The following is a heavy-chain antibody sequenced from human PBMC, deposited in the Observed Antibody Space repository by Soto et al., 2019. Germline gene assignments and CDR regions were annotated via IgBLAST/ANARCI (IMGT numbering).Heavy chain of an antibody. V-gene: IGHV3-30-3*01. CDR1: GFTFSRYA. Sequence: QVQLVESGGGVVQPGRSLRLSCAASGFTFSRYAMHWVRQAPGKGLEWVAVISYDGSNKYYADSVKGRFTISRDNSKNTLYLQMNSLRAEDTAVYYCAREDYFDYWGQGTLVTVSS. CDR3: AREDYFDY. J-gene: IGHJ4*02. CDR2: ISYDGSNK.